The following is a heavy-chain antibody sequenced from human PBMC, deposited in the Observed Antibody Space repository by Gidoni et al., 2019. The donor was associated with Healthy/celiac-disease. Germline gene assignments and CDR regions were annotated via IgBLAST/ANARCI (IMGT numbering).Heavy chain of an antibody. V-gene: IGHV3-33*01. D-gene: IGHD2-2*01. J-gene: IGHJ6*03. CDR3: ASTGSQGRYCSSTSCYEDPDYYYYMDV. CDR1: GFTFGSHG. CDR2: IWYDGSNK. Sequence: QVQLVESGGGVVQPGRSLRLPCAASGFTFGSHGKHWLPRPPRRGLGWVAVIWYDGSNKYYADSVKGRFTISRDNSKNTLYLQMNSLRAEDTAVYYCASTGSQGRYCSSTSCYEDPDYYYYMDVWGKGTTVTVSS.